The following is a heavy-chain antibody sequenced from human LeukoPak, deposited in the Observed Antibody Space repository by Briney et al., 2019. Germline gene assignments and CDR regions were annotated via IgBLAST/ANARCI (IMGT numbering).Heavy chain of an antibody. CDR3: ARGGYYTLEYYYYMDV. D-gene: IGHD3-3*01. Sequence: SETLSLTCTVSGGSISSYYWSWIRQPPGEGLEWIGYVYYSGGTNYNPSLKSRVTISVDTSKNQFSLKVNSVTAADTAVYYCARGGYYTLEYYYYMDVWGKGTTVTVSS. CDR2: VYYSGGT. J-gene: IGHJ6*03. V-gene: IGHV4-59*01. CDR1: GGSISSYY.